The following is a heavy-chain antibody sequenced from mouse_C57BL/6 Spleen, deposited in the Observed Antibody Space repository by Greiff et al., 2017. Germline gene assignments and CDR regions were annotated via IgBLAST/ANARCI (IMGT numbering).Heavy chain of an antibody. Sequence: EVKLQQSGAELVRPGASVKLSCTASGFNIKDDYMHWVKQRPEQGLEWIGWIDPENGDTEYASKFQGKATITADTSSNTAYLQLSSLTSEDTAVYYCTTGGYDATAYAMDYWGQGTSVTVSS. J-gene: IGHJ4*01. CDR1: GFNIKDDY. CDR3: TTGGYDATAYAMDY. D-gene: IGHD2-2*01. V-gene: IGHV14-4*01. CDR2: IDPENGDT.